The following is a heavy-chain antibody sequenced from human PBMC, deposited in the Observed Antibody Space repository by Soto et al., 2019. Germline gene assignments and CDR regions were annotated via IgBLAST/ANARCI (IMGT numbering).Heavy chain of an antibody. Sequence: PSETLSLTCTVSGGSISSYYWSWIRQPPGKGLERIGYIYYSGSTNYNPSLKSRVTISVDTSKNQVSLRLSSVTAADTAVYYCAKDMYFWGQGTLVTVSS. J-gene: IGHJ4*02. CDR1: GGSISSYY. V-gene: IGHV4-59*01. CDR3: AKDMYF. CDR2: IYYSGST.